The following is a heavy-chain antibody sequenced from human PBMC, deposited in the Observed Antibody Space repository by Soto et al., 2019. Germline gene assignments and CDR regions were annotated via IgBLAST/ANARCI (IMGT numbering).Heavy chain of an antibody. CDR3: ARGPGFWSGYPEYVDY. D-gene: IGHD3-3*01. V-gene: IGHV3-53*01. Sequence: EVQLVESGGGLIQPGGSLRLSCAASGFTVSSNYMSWVRQAPGKGLEWVSVIYSGGSTYYADSVKGRFTISRDNSKNTLYLQMNSLRAEDTAVYYCARGPGFWSGYPEYVDYWGQGTLVTVSS. CDR2: IYSGGST. CDR1: GFTVSSNY. J-gene: IGHJ4*02.